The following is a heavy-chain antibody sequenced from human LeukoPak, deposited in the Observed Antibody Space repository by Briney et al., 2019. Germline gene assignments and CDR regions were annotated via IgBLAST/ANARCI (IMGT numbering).Heavy chain of an antibody. Sequence: GGSLRLSCAASGFTFSSYGMHWVRQAPGKGLEWVAFIRYDGSNKYYADSVKGRFTISRDNSKNTLYLQMNSLRAEDTAVYYCAMGRGIVVVPAALRGDFDYWGQGTLVTVSS. CDR3: AMGRGIVVVPAALRGDFDY. V-gene: IGHV3-30*02. J-gene: IGHJ4*02. CDR1: GFTFSSYG. CDR2: IRYDGSNK. D-gene: IGHD2-2*01.